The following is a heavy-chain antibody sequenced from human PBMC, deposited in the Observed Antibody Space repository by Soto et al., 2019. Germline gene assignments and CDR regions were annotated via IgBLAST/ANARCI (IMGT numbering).Heavy chain of an antibody. CDR1: GDSVSSNSAA. D-gene: IGHD6-13*01. J-gene: IGHJ5*02. V-gene: IGHV6-1*01. CDR3: ARDEGVYSSSWYNWFDP. CDR2: TYYRSKWYN. Sequence: SQTLSLTCAISGDSVSSNSAAWNWIRQSPSRGLEWLGRTYYRSKWYNDYAVSVKSRITINPDTSKNQFSLQLNSVTPEDTAVYYCARDEGVYSSSWYNWFDPWGQGTLVTV.